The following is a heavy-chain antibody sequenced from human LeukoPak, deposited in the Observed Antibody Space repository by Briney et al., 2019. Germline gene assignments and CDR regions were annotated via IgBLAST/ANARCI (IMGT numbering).Heavy chain of an antibody. Sequence: GGSLRLSCVASGFTVDDYALHWVRQAPGKGLEWISVISGDGDNTHYADSVKGRFTISRDNSKNSLYLQMSSLRADDTALYYCAEGVRSGTYYNCFDPWGQGTLVTVSS. D-gene: IGHD1-26*01. CDR2: ISGDGDNT. CDR3: AEGVRSGTYYNCFDP. CDR1: GFTVDDYA. J-gene: IGHJ5*02. V-gene: IGHV3-43*02.